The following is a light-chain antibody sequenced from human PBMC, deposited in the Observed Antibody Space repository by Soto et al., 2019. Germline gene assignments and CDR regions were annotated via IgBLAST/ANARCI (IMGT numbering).Light chain of an antibody. CDR2: KAS. V-gene: IGKV1-5*03. Sequence: IHITHSPSTLSASLSYRFTMSFRSSQSISSWLAWYQQKPGKAPKLLIYKASSLESGVPSRFSGSGSGTEFTLTISSLQPDDFATYYCQQYNSYSSWTFGQGTKVDI. CDR3: QQYNSYSSWT. CDR1: QSISSW. J-gene: IGKJ1*01.